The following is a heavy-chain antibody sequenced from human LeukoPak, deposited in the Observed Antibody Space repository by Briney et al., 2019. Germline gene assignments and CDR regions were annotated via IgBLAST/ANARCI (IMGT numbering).Heavy chain of an antibody. V-gene: IGHV3-23*01. CDR3: AKDGGILTGYCFDY. J-gene: IGHJ4*02. CDR2: ISGSGGST. Sequence: GGSLRLSCAASGFTFSSYAMSWVRQAPGKGLEWVSAISGSGGSTYYADSVKGRFTISRDNSKNALYLQMNSLRAEDTAVYYCAKDGGILTGYCFDYWGQGTLVTVSS. CDR1: GFTFSSYA. D-gene: IGHD3-9*01.